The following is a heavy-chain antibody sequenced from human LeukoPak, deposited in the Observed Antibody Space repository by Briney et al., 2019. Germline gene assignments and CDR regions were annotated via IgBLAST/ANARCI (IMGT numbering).Heavy chain of an antibody. CDR2: VNPNGGDT. CDR3: ARGADFXSGXNDY. Sequence: SCKSSGYSFAGYHMHWVRQAPGXGLEWMGWVNPNGGDTNYAQKFQGRVTMTRDTSVSTAYMELSGLRSDDTAVYYCARGADFXSGXNDYWGQGTLVSVSS. J-gene: IGHJ4*02. CDR1: GYSFAGYH. V-gene: IGHV1-2*02. D-gene: IGHD3-3*01.